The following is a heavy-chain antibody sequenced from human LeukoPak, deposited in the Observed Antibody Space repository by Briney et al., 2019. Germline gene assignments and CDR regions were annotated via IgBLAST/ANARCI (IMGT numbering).Heavy chain of an antibody. D-gene: IGHD3-10*01. CDR3: ARAITMVRGAPFDY. Sequence: GGSLRLSCAASGFTFRSSWMHWVRQAPGKGLVWVSRINSDGSSTNYADLVKGRFTISRDNAKNTLYLQMNSLRADDTAVYYCARAITMVRGAPFDYWGQGTLVTVSS. J-gene: IGHJ4*02. CDR2: INSDGSST. CDR1: GFTFRSSW. V-gene: IGHV3-74*01.